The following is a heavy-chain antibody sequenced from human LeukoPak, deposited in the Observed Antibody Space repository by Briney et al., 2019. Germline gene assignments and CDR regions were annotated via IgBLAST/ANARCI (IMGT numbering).Heavy chain of an antibody. J-gene: IGHJ4*02. Sequence: PGGSLRLSCAASGFTVSSNYMSWVRQAPGKGLEWVSTIYSDGSTYYRDSVKGRFTISRDNSKNTLYLQMNSLRAEDTAVYYCAREGLRLGALSLYIDSWGQGTLVTVSS. V-gene: IGHV3-66*01. CDR1: GFTVSSNY. CDR2: IYSDGST. D-gene: IGHD3-16*02. CDR3: AREGLRLGALSLYIDS.